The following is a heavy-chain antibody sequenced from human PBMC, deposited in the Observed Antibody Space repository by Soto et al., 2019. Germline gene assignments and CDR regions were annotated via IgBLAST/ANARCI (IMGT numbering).Heavy chain of an antibody. CDR2: INPNSGGT. CDR1: GYTFTGYY. D-gene: IGHD6-13*01. CDR3: ARTRMTSSSWNYYGMDV. V-gene: IGHV1-2*04. J-gene: IGHJ6*02. Sequence: GASVKVSCKASGYTFTGYYMHWVRQAPGQGLEWMGWINPNSGGTNYAQKFQGWVTMTRDTSISTAYMELSRLRSDDTAVYYCARTRMTSSSWNYYGMDVWGQGPTVTSP.